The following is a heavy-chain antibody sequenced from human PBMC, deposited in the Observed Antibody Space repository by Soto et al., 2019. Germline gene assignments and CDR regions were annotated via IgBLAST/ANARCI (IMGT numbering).Heavy chain of an antibody. D-gene: IGHD6-6*01. CDR1: RFTFDNYA. CDR3: AGDVGHSSSSPYYYGLDV. Sequence: GGSLRLSCAASRFTFDNYAMHWVRQAPGRGLEWVGIIWFNGTNKYYSDSMKGRFTISRDNSKNTLYLQLSSLRAEDTAVYSCAGDVGHSSSSPYYYGLDVWGQGTTVTVSS. CDR2: IWFNGTNK. V-gene: IGHV3-33*01. J-gene: IGHJ6*02.